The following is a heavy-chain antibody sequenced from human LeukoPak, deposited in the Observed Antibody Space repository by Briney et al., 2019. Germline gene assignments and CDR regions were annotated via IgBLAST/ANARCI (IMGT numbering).Heavy chain of an antibody. CDR1: GFTFSSYG. CDR3: AKDKGATYY. CDR2: ISYDGSNK. J-gene: IGHJ4*02. Sequence: PGRSLRLSCAASGFTFSSYGMHWVRQAPGKGLEWVAVISYDGSNKYYADSVKGRFTISRDNSKNTLYLQMNSLRAEDTAVYYCAKDKGATYYWGQGTLVTVSS. V-gene: IGHV3-30*18. D-gene: IGHD1-26*01.